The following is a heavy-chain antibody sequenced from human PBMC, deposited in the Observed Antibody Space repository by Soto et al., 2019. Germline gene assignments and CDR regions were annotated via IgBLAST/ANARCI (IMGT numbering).Heavy chain of an antibody. CDR1: GGSISSSSYY. V-gene: IGHV4-39*01. D-gene: IGHD1-7*01. J-gene: IGHJ6*02. CDR3: ARRWELREHLNKKYYYYYGMDV. Sequence: SETLSLTCTVSGGSISSSSYYWGWIRQPPGKGLEWIGSIYYSGSTYYNPSLKSRVTISVDTSKNQFSLKLSSVTAADTAVYYCARRWELREHLNKKYYYYYGMDVWGQGTTVTVSS. CDR2: IYYSGST.